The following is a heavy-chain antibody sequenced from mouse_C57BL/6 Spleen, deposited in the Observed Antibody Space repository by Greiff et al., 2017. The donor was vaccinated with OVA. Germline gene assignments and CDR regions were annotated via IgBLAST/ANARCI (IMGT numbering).Heavy chain of an antibody. CDR3: ARYDYDGAWFAY. Sequence: QVQLQQSGAELVRPGTSVKLSCKASGYTFTSYWMHWVKQRPGQGLEWIGVIDPSDSYTNYNQKFKGKATLTVDTSSSTAYMQLSSLTSEDSAVYYCARYDYDGAWFAYWGQGTLVTVSA. D-gene: IGHD2-4*01. CDR2: IDPSDSYT. J-gene: IGHJ3*01. CDR1: GYTFTSYW. V-gene: IGHV1-59*01.